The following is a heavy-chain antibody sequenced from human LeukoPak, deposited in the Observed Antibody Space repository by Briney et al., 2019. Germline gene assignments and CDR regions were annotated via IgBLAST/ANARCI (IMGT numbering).Heavy chain of an antibody. CDR2: IRSKAYGGTT. CDR3: SPVSSSLDY. Sequence: GGSQRLPCTASGFTFGDYAVSWVRQAPGKGLEWVGFIRSKAYGGTTEYAASVKGRFTISRDDSKSIAYLQMNSLKTEDTAVYYCSPVSSSLDYWGQGTLVTVSS. D-gene: IGHD6-13*01. V-gene: IGHV3-49*04. CDR1: GFTFGDYA. J-gene: IGHJ4*02.